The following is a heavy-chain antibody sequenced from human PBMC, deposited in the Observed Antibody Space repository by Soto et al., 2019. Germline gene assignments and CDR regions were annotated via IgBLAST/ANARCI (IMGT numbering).Heavy chain of an antibody. J-gene: IGHJ4*02. V-gene: IGHV1-2*04. CDR3: ARESRYCSGGSCYFLPGIDY. CDR1: GYTFTGYY. Sequence: ASVKVSCKASGYTFTGYYMHWVRQAPGQGLEWMGWINPNSGGTNYAQKFQVWVTMTRDTSISTAYMELSRLRSDDTAVYYCARESRYCSGGSCYFLPGIDYWGQGTLVTVSS. D-gene: IGHD2-15*01. CDR2: INPNSGGT.